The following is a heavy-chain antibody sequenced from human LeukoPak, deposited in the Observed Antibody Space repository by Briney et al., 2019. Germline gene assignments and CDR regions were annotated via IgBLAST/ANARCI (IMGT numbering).Heavy chain of an antibody. CDR3: AREGGVVVTAIEGFDY. V-gene: IGHV1-2*02. D-gene: IGHD2-21*02. CDR2: INPNSGGT. Sequence: ASVKVSCKASGYTFTGYYMHWVRQAPGQGLEWMGWINPNSGGTNYAQKFQGRVTMTRDTSTSTAYMELSRLRSDDTAVYYCAREGGVVVTAIEGFDYWGQGTLVTVSS. CDR1: GYTFTGYY. J-gene: IGHJ4*02.